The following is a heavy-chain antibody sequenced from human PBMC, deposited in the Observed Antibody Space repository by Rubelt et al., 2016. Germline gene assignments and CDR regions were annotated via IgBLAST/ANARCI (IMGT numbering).Heavy chain of an antibody. V-gene: IGHV3-74*01. CDR3: ARGRSGGPDVFDI. CDR2: INTDGST. J-gene: IGHJ3*02. D-gene: IGHD2-8*02. Sequence: GKGLVWVSRINTDGSTSYADSVQGRVTISRDNGKNTLHLQMNSLRAEDTAVYYCARGRSGGPDVFDIWGQGTMVTVSS.